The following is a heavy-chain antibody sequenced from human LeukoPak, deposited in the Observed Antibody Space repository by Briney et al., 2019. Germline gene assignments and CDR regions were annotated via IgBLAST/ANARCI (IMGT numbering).Heavy chain of an antibody. CDR2: IYPADSDM. V-gene: IGHV5-51*01. CDR3: SRVRSSWYTDAFDI. CDR1: EYRFTSYW. D-gene: IGHD6-13*01. Sequence: GESLKISCQGSEYRFTSYWIAWVRQMPGKGLEWMGIIYPADSDMRYSPSFHGQVTMSVDKSISTAYLQRRSLKASDTAMYYCSRVRSSWYTDAFDICGQGTMVSV. J-gene: IGHJ3*02.